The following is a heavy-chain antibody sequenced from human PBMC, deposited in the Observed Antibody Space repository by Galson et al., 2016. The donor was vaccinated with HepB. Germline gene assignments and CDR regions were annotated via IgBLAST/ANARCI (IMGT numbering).Heavy chain of an antibody. CDR2: ISAHNGKT. CDR3: VRGQVYYYYYGMDV. J-gene: IGHJ6*02. Sequence: WISAHNGKTNFAQKLQGRVNMTTDTSTNTAYMELRSLRSDDTAVYYCVRGQVYYYYYGMDVWGQGTTVTVSS. V-gene: IGHV1-18*01.